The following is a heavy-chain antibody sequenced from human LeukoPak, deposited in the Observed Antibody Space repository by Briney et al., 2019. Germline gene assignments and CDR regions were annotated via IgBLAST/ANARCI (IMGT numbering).Heavy chain of an antibody. D-gene: IGHD3-22*01. V-gene: IGHV4-4*07. CDR3: ALDYYDSLGSDY. Sequence: SETLSLTCTVSGGSISSYYWSWIRQPAGKGLEWIGRIYTSGSTNYNPSLKSRVTMSVDTSKNQFSLKLSSVTAADTAMYYCALDYYDSLGSDYWGQGTLVTVSS. CDR1: GGSISSYY. J-gene: IGHJ4*02. CDR2: IYTSGST.